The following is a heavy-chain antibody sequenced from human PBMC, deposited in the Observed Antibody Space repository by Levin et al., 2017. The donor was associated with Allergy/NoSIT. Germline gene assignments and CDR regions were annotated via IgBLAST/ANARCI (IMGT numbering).Heavy chain of an antibody. CDR1: GFTFNNYW. V-gene: IGHV3-74*01. J-gene: IGHJ4*02. D-gene: IGHD3-10*01. Sequence: PGESLKISCAASGFTFNNYWLFWVRQVPGKGLVWVSGILPDGTFTTYADSVKGRFTISRDNAKNTLYLQMNSLRAEDTAVYYCVRANYGKLEKYYFDYWGQGTRVTVSP. CDR3: VRANYGKLEKYYFDY. CDR2: ILPDGTFT.